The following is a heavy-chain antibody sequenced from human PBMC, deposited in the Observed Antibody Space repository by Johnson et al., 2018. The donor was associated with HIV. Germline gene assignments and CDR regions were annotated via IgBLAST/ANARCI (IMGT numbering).Heavy chain of an antibody. V-gene: IGHV3-13*01. J-gene: IGHJ3*02. CDR3: ARACSGGSCYEEKSPDAFDI. CDR2: IGTAGDT. D-gene: IGHD2-15*01. CDR1: GFTFSNYD. Sequence: VQLVESGGGLVQPGGSLRLSCAASGFTFSNYDMHWVRQATGKGLEWVSAIGTAGDTYYADSVKGRFTISRDNSKNTLYLQMNSLRAEDTAVYYCARACSGGSCYEEKSPDAFDIWGQGTMV.